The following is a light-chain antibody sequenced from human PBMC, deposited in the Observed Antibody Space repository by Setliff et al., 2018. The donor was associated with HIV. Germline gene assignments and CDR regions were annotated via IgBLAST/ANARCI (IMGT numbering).Light chain of an antibody. Sequence: QSVLTQPPSASGTPGQRVTISCSGSSSNIGRNAVTWYQQLPGAAPRLLIYSTNQRPAGVPARFSGSKSGTSASLAISGLQSEDEADYYCAAWDDSLNGHGVFGGGTQRTVL. CDR1: SSNIGRNA. CDR2: STN. CDR3: AAWDDSLNGHGV. J-gene: IGLJ2*01. V-gene: IGLV1-44*01.